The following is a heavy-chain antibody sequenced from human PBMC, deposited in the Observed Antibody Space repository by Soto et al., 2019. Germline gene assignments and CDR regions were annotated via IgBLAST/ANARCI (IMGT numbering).Heavy chain of an antibody. CDR3: ARLLRHNYYGMDV. V-gene: IGHV4-39*01. D-gene: IGHD5-12*01. CDR1: GGSISSSSYY. J-gene: IGHJ6*02. CDR2: IYYSGST. Sequence: SETLSLTCTGSGGSISSSSYYWGWIRQPPGKGLEWIGSIYYSGSTYYNPSLKSRVTISVDTSKNQFSLKLSSVTAADTAVYYCARLLRHNYYGMDVWGQGTTVTVSS.